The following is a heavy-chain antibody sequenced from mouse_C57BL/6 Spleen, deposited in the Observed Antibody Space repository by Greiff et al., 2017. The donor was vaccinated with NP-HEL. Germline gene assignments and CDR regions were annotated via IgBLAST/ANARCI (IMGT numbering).Heavy chain of an antibody. D-gene: IGHD2-2*01. Sequence: VQLQQSGPELVKPGASVKISCKASGYAFSSSWMNWVKQRPGKGLEWIGRIYPGDGDTNYNGKFKGKATLTADKSSSTAYMQLSSLTSEDSAVSFCARRKDYGYDVFDYWGQGTTLTVSS. J-gene: IGHJ2*01. V-gene: IGHV1-82*01. CDR2: IYPGDGDT. CDR3: ARRKDYGYDVFDY. CDR1: GYAFSSSW.